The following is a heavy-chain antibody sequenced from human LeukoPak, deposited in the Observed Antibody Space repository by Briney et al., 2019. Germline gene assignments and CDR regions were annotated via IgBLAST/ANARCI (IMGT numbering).Heavy chain of an antibody. V-gene: IGHV3-30*03. CDR3: ATLNTAYDKAWFDP. J-gene: IGHJ5*02. CDR2: ISNDGSNK. Sequence: GGSLRLSCAASRFTFSSYGMHCVRQAPGKGLEWVAFISNDGSNKYYVDSVKGRFTISRDNSKNTLYLQMNSLRAEDTAVYYCATLNTAYDKAWFDPWGQGTLVIVSS. CDR1: RFTFSSYG. D-gene: IGHD5-12*01.